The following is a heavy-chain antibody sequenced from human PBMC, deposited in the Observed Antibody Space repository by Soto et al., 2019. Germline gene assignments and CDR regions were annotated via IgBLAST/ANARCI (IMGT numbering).Heavy chain of an antibody. J-gene: IGHJ4*02. CDR1: GFTFSSYG. CDR2: ISYDGSNK. CDR3: AKDPYLDC. Sequence: QVQLVESGGGVVQPGRSLRLSCAASGFTFSSYGMHWVRQAPGKGLEWVAVISYDGSNKYYADSVKGRFTISRDNSKNTLYLQMNSLRAEDTAVYYCAKDPYLDCWGQGTLVTVSS. V-gene: IGHV3-30*18.